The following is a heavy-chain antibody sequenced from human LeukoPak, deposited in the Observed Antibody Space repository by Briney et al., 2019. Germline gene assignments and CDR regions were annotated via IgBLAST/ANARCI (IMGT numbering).Heavy chain of an antibody. CDR1: GYTFTSYY. CDR2: INPSGGST. Sequence: AASVKVSCKASGYTFTSYYMHWVRQAPGQGLEWMGIINPSGGSTSYAQKFQGRVTMTRDTSTSTVYMELSSLRSEDTAVYYCARDGRGATHLTNPDGGGYWGHGTLVTVSS. V-gene: IGHV1-46*01. CDR3: ARDGRGATHLTNPDGGGY. J-gene: IGHJ4*01. D-gene: IGHD1-26*01.